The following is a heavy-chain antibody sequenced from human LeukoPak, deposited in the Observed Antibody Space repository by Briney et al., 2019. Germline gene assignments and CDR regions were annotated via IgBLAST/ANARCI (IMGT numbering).Heavy chain of an antibody. D-gene: IGHD3-10*01. CDR3: ARHSGTGLLWFGELSWWFDP. V-gene: IGHV4-61*08. Sequence: SETLSLTCIVSGDSIRSGDLSWTWIRQPPGRGLEWIGYIYSSGNTYYNPSLNSRITISVNTSENQFSLSLSSVTAADTAVYYCARHSGTGLLWFGELSWWFDPWGQGTLVTVSS. CDR1: GDSIRSGDLS. J-gene: IGHJ5*02. CDR2: IYSSGNT.